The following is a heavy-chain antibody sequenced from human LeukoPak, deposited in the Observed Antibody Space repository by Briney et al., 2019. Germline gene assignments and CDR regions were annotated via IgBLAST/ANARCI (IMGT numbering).Heavy chain of an antibody. CDR2: IYGGGST. CDR1: GFIVSSTY. J-gene: IGHJ4*02. Sequence: PGGSLRLSCAGSGFIVSSTYMSWVRQAPGKGLEWVSVIYGGGSTYYADSVKGRFTISRDNSKNTLYLQMNSLRAEDTVVYYCARKGDSYGSFFYWGQGTLVTVSS. V-gene: IGHV3-53*01. CDR3: ARKGDSYGSFFY. D-gene: IGHD5-18*01.